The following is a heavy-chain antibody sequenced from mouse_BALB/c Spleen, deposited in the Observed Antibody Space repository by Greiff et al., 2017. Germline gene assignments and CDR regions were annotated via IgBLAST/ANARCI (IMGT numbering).Heavy chain of an antibody. CDR3: ARRGYGSSYEGWYFDV. J-gene: IGHJ1*01. Sequence: EVKLMESGGGLVQPGGSMKLSCVASGFTFSSFGMHWVRQAPEKGLEWVAYISSGSSTIYYADTVKGRFTISRDNPKNTLFLQMTSLRSEDTAMYYCARRGYGSSYEGWYFDVWGAGTTVTVSS. D-gene: IGHD1-1*01. CDR1: GFTFSSFG. V-gene: IGHV5-17*02. CDR2: ISSGSSTI.